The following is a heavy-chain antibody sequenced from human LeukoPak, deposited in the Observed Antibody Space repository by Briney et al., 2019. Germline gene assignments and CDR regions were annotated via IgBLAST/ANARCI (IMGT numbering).Heavy chain of an antibody. CDR3: ARGKGEYSNYEVY. D-gene: IGHD4-11*01. V-gene: IGHV3-66*02. Sequence: PSETLSLTCTVSGGSISSGSYYWSWIRQPAGKGLEWVSVIYSGGSTCYADSVKGRFTISRDNSKNTLYLQMNSLRAEDTAVYYCARGKGEYSNYEVYWGQGTLVTVSS. CDR2: IYSGGST. CDR1: GGSISSGSYY. J-gene: IGHJ4*02.